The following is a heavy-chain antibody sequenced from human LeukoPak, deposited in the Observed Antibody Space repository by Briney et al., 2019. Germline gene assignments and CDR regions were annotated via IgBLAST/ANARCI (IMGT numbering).Heavy chain of an antibody. CDR2: ISTNTGNP. Sequence: ASVKVSCKASGYTFTSYAMNWVRQAPGQGLEWMGWISTNTGNPTYAQGFTGRFVFSLDTSVTTAYLQISSLKAEDTAVYYCARAPLYYYSSGSYYDYWGQGTLVTVSS. CDR3: ARAPLYYYSSGSYYDY. V-gene: IGHV7-4-1*02. CDR1: GYTFTSYA. J-gene: IGHJ4*02. D-gene: IGHD3-10*01.